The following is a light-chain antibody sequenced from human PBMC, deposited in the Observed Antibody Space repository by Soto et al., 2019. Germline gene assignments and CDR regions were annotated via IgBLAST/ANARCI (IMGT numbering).Light chain of an antibody. V-gene: IGKV3-15*01. CDR1: QSVSSN. CDR3: QHYYYWPPWT. J-gene: IGKJ1*01. CDR2: GAS. Sequence: EIVMTQSPATLSVCPGERASLSCRSSQSVSSNLAWYEHKPGRAPRLLIYGASTRATGIPARFSGSGSGTEFTLTISSLQSEDFAVYYCQHYYYWPPWTFGQGTKVDI.